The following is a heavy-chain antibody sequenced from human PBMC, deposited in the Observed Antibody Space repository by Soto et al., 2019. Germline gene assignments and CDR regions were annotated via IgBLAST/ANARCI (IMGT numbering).Heavy chain of an antibody. CDR3: ARQVSSAWPPYYYDMDV. CDR1: GDSISSYY. V-gene: IGHV4-59*01. CDR2: IYYSGST. Sequence: PSETLSLTCTVSGDSISSYYWGWIRQPPGKGLEWIGYIYYSGSTNYNPSLKSRVTISVDTSKNQFSLKLSSVTAADTAVYFCARQVSSAWPPYYYDMDVWGQGTTVTVSS. J-gene: IGHJ6*02. D-gene: IGHD6-25*01.